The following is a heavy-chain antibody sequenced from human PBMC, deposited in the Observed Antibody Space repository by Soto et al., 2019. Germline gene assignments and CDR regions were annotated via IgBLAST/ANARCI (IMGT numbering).Heavy chain of an antibody. Sequence: PGESLKISCKGSGYSFTSYWIGWVRQMPGKGLEWMGIIYPGDSDTRYSPSFQGQVTISADKSISTAYLQWSSLKASDTAMYYCARQQYYYDSSGYYNGAFDIWGQGTMVTVSS. CDR2: IYPGDSDT. V-gene: IGHV5-51*01. CDR1: GYSFTSYW. J-gene: IGHJ3*02. D-gene: IGHD3-22*01. CDR3: ARQQYYYDSSGYYNGAFDI.